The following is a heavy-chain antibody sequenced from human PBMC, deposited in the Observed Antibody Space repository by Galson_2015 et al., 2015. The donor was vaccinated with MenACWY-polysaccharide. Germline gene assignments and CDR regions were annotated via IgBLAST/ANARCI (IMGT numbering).Heavy chain of an antibody. Sequence: SETLSLTCTVSGGSISSSCWNWIRQPPGKGLEWVGYINYSGSTNHNPSLKSRVTMSVDTSKNQFSLNLTSATDADTAVYYCARAIAVAGQRRDFDLWGRGTLVTVSS. CDR1: GGSISSSC. CDR2: INYSGST. CDR3: ARAIAVAGQRRDFDL. V-gene: IGHV4-59*01. D-gene: IGHD6-19*01. J-gene: IGHJ2*01.